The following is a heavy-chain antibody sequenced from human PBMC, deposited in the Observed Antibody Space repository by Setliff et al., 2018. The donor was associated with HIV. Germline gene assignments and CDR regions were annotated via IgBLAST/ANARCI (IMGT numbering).Heavy chain of an antibody. V-gene: IGHV4-34*01. Sequence: SETLSLTCAVYGESFSNHYWSWIRQPPGKGLEWIGEINHSGNTNYNPFLKSRVTISVDMSKNQFSLKLSSVTAADTAVYYCARVQQWPNWFDPWGQGTQVTSP. CDR3: ARVQQWPNWFDP. D-gene: IGHD6-19*01. J-gene: IGHJ5*02. CDR2: INHSGNT. CDR1: GESFSNHY.